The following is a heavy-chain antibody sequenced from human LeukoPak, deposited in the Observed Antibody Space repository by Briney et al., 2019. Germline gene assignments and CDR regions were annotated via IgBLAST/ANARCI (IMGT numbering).Heavy chain of an antibody. J-gene: IGHJ4*02. D-gene: IGHD6-6*01. V-gene: IGHV3-74*01. CDR3: ARALATLSIAARRSVERDRYFDY. Sequence: GGSLRLSCAASGFTFSSYWMHWVRQAPGEGLVWVSRINSDGSSTSYADSVKGRCTISRDNAKNTLYLQMNSLRAEDTAVYYCARALATLSIAARRSVERDRYFDYWGQGTLVTVSS. CDR2: INSDGSST. CDR1: GFTFSSYW.